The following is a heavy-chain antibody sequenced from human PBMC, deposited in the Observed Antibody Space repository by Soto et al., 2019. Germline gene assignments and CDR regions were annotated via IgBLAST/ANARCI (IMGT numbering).Heavy chain of an antibody. CDR2: ISAHNGNT. V-gene: IGHV1-18*01. CDR1: GYTFTSYG. CDR3: ARVRDFWSGHPFDY. D-gene: IGHD3-3*01. J-gene: IGHJ4*02. Sequence: QVQLVQSGAEVKKPGASVKVSCKTSGYTFTSYGISWVRQAPGQGLEWMGWISAHNGNTNYAQKLQGRVTVTTDTSTSTAYMELSSLRSADTAVYYCARVRDFWSGHPFDYWGPGTLVTVSS.